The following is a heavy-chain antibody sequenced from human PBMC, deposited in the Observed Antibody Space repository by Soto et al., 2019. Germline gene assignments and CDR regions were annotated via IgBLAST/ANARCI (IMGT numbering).Heavy chain of an antibody. Sequence: SVKVSCKASGGTFSSYAISWVRQAPGQGLEWMGGIIPIFGTANYAQKFQGRVTITADESTSTAYMELSSLRSEDTAVYYCASDDSSGLYYYYYGMDVWGQGTTVTVSS. CDR3: ASDDSSGLYYYYYGMDV. CDR2: IIPIFGTA. V-gene: IGHV1-69*13. D-gene: IGHD3-22*01. J-gene: IGHJ6*02. CDR1: GGTFSSYA.